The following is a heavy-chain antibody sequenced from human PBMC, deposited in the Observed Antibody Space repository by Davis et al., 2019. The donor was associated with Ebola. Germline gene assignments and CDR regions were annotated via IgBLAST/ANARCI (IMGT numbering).Heavy chain of an antibody. D-gene: IGHD4-11*01. CDR2: ISGSGGST. V-gene: IGHV3-23*01. Sequence: GESLKISCAASGFTFSSYAMSWVRQAPGKGLEWVSAISGSGGSTYYADSVKGRFTISRDNSKNTMYLQMNSLRAEDTAVYSCARDEVYTNYGSRFDFWGQGTLVAVSS. CDR1: GFTFSSYA. CDR3: ARDEVYTNYGSRFDF. J-gene: IGHJ4*02.